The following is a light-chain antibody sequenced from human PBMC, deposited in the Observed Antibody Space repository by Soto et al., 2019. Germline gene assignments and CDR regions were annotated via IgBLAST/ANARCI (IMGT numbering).Light chain of an antibody. J-gene: IGLJ2*01. V-gene: IGLV2-23*01. Sequence: QSALTQPASVSGSPGQSITISCTGTSSDVGSYNLVSWYQQHPGKAPKLMIYEGSKRPSGVSNRFSGSKSGNTACLTISGLQAEDEADYYCCSYAGSVVFGGGTKVTV. CDR2: EGS. CDR3: CSYAGSVV. CDR1: SSDVGSYNL.